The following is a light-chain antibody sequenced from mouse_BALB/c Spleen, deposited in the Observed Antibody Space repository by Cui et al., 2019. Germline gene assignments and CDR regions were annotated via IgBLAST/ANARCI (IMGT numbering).Light chain of an antibody. CDR1: SSVSH. CDR3: HQWSSYPWT. CDR2: GTS. J-gene: IGKJ1*01. V-gene: IGKV4-80*01. Sequence: QIVLTQSPATMSASLGEEITLTCSVSSSVSHMHWYQQKSGTSTKRLIYGTSNLASGVPSSFSGSGSGTFYSLTISSVEAEDAADYYCHQWSSYPWTFGGGTKLEIK.